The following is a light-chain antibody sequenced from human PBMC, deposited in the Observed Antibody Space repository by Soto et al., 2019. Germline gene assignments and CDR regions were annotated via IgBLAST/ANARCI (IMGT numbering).Light chain of an antibody. CDR3: NSYTSTFTGV. Sequence: QSALTQPASVSGSPGQSITISCTGTSSDVGGHNFVSWYQQHPGKAPKLMIYEVTHRPSGVSDRFSGSKSGNTASLTISGLQAEYEADYYCNSYTSTFTGVFGGGTKLTVL. J-gene: IGLJ3*02. CDR2: EVT. V-gene: IGLV2-14*01. CDR1: SSDVGGHNF.